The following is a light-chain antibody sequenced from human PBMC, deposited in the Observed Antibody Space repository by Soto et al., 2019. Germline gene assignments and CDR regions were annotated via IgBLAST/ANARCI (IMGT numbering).Light chain of an antibody. CDR3: SSYTSSSTSKV. CDR2: DVS. Sequence: QSALTQPASVSGSPGQSITISCTGTSSDVGGYNYVSWYQQHPGKAPKLMIYDVSNRPSGVSNRFSGSKSGNTASLTSSGLQAEDEADDYCSSYTSSSTSKVFGGGTKVTVL. V-gene: IGLV2-14*01. CDR1: SSDVGGYNY. J-gene: IGLJ2*01.